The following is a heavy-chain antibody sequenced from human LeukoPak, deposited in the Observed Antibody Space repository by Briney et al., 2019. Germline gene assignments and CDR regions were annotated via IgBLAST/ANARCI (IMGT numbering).Heavy chain of an antibody. CDR3: ASDYYDSSGYLWPSVR. Sequence: SETLSLTCTVSGGSISSYYWSWIRQPPGKGLEWIGYIYYSGSTNYNPSLKSRVTISVDTSKNQFSLKLSSVTAADTAVYYCASDYYDSSGYLWPSVRWGQGTLVTVSS. CDR2: IYYSGST. D-gene: IGHD3-22*01. J-gene: IGHJ4*02. CDR1: GGSISSYY. V-gene: IGHV4-59*01.